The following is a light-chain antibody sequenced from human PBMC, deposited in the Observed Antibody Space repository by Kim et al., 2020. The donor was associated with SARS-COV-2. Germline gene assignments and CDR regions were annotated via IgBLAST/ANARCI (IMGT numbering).Light chain of an antibody. Sequence: AIRMTQSPSSLSASTGDRVTITCRASQGISSYLAWYQQKPGKAPKLLIYAASTLQSGVPSRFSGSGSGTDFTLTISCLQSEDFATYYCQQNYSYPPLTFGGGTKV. V-gene: IGKV1-8*01. CDR1: QGISSY. J-gene: IGKJ4*01. CDR2: AAS. CDR3: QQNYSYPPLT.